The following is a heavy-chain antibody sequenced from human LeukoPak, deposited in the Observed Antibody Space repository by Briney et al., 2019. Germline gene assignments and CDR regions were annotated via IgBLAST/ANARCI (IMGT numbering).Heavy chain of an antibody. Sequence: GGSLRLSCSASGFTFSSYAIHWVRQAPGKGPEYVSVINTSVDRTYYADSAKGRFPISRDNSKNTVSLQMSSLRAEDTAMYYCVKDLYKGDTSTWYYFDYWGQGTLVTVSS. CDR1: GFTFSSYA. CDR2: INTSVDRT. CDR3: VKDLYKGDTSTWYYFDY. V-gene: IGHV3-64D*06. J-gene: IGHJ4*02. D-gene: IGHD6-13*01.